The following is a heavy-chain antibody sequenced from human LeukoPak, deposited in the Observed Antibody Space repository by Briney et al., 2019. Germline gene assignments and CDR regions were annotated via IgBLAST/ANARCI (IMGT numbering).Heavy chain of an antibody. CDR3: ARDRVVATMEYYYDSSDYSDY. CDR2: ISSSSSYI. D-gene: IGHD3-22*01. J-gene: IGHJ4*02. Sequence: KPGGSLRLSCAASGFTFSSYSMNWVRQAPGKGLEWVSSISSSSSYIYYADSVKGRFTISRDNAKNSLYLQMNSLRAEDTAVYYCARDRVVATMEYYYDSSDYSDYWGQGTLVTVSS. V-gene: IGHV3-21*01. CDR1: GFTFSSYS.